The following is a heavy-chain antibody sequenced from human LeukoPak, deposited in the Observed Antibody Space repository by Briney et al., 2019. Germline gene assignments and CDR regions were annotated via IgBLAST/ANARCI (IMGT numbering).Heavy chain of an antibody. J-gene: IGHJ4*02. D-gene: IGHD4-17*01. CDR3: ASLAHNQPYGDYPSYYFDY. CDR2: IYYSGST. CDR1: GGSISSYY. V-gene: IGHV4-59*01. Sequence: NSSETLSLTCTVSGGSISSYYWSWIRQPPGKGLEWIGYIYYSGSTNYNPSLKGRVTISVDTSKNQFSLKLSSVTAADTAVYYCASLAHNQPYGDYPSYYFDYWGQGTLVTVSS.